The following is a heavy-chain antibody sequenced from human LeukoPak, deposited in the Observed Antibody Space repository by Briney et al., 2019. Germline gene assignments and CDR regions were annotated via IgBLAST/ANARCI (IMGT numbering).Heavy chain of an antibody. J-gene: IGHJ4*02. Sequence: GGSLRLSCAASGFTFSSYAMHWVRQAPGKGLEWVAVISYDGSNKYYADSVKGRFTIPRDNSKNTLYLQMNSLRAEDTAVYYCARYSSSSTWGQGTLVTVSS. CDR1: GFTFSSYA. D-gene: IGHD6-6*01. V-gene: IGHV3-30-3*01. CDR3: ARYSSSST. CDR2: ISYDGSNK.